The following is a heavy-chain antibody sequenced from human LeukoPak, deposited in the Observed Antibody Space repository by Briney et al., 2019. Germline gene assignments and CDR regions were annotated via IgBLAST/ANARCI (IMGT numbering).Heavy chain of an antibody. J-gene: IGHJ5*02. CDR3: AREASGFDP. V-gene: IGHV4-34*01. CDR1: GGSFSGDY. CDR2: INRSGRA. Sequence: SETLSLTCAVYGGSFSGDYWSWIPQPPGKGLEWIGDINRSGRAVYNTSLKSRVIISVDTSKNQFSLKVNSVTAADTAVYYCAREASGFDPWGQGTLVTVSS.